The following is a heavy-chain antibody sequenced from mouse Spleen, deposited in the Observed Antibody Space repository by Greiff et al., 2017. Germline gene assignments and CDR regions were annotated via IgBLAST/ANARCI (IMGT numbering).Heavy chain of an antibody. CDR1: GYSFTSYW. CDR3: TRSSLPGLIDYYAMDY. Sequence: VQLKESGTVLARPGASVKMSCKASGYSFTSYWMHWVKQRPGQGLEWIGAIYPGNSDTSYNQKFKGKDKLTAVTSASTAYMELSSLTNEDSAVYYCTRSSLPGLIDYYAMDYWGQGTSVTGSS. D-gene: IGHD2-4*01. J-gene: IGHJ4*01. V-gene: IGHV1-5*01. CDR2: IYPGNSDT.